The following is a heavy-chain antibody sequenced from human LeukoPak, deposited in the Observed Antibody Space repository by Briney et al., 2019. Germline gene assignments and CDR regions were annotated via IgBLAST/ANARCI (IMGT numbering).Heavy chain of an antibody. J-gene: IGHJ4*02. CDR2: ISFDGGKI. V-gene: IGHV3-30*04. Sequence: GGSLRLSCTASAFPFSNYAMNWVRQPPGKGLERVALISFDGGKIYYADSMKGRFTISRDNSKNTLFLQMNSLTVEDAAVYYCARDPAKGAATYFDYWGQGTLVTVSS. CDR3: ARDPAKGAATYFDY. CDR1: AFPFSNYA. D-gene: IGHD2-15*01.